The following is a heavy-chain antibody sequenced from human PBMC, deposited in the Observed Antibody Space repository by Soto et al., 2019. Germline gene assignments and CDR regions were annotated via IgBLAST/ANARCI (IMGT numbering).Heavy chain of an antibody. D-gene: IGHD1-1*01. V-gene: IGHV4-59*01. J-gene: IGHJ4*02. Sequence: NPSETLSLTCTVSGGSINDYYWNWIRQPPGKGLEWLGYIYYSGSASYNPSLKSRITVSVDTSKNQFSLKLSSVTAADTAVYYCARERTGDPTFFDYWGQGTLVTVSS. CDR1: GGSINDYY. CDR2: IYYSGSA. CDR3: ARERTGDPTFFDY.